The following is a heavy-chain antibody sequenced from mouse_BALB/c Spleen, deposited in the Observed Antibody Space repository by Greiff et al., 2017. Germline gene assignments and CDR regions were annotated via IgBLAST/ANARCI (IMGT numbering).Heavy chain of an antibody. CDR3: ARSYYGSSYFDY. D-gene: IGHD1-1*01. J-gene: IGHJ2*01. Sequence: EGKVVESGGGLVQPGGSRKLSCAASGFTFSSFGMHWVRQAPEKGLEWVAYISSGSSTIYYADTVKGRFTISRDNPKNTLFLQMTSLRSEDTAMYYCARSYYGSSYFDYWGQGTTLTVSS. CDR2: ISSGSSTI. V-gene: IGHV5-17*02. CDR1: GFTFSSFG.